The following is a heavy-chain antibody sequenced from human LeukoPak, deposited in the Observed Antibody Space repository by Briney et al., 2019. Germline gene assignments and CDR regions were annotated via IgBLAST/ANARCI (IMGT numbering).Heavy chain of an antibody. CDR2: ISSSSDYI. CDR1: GFTFSSYS. CDR3: AREGYSSSIDY. J-gene: IGHJ4*02. D-gene: IGHD6-13*01. V-gene: IGHV3-21*01. Sequence: GGSPRLSCAASGFTFSSYSMNWVRQAPGKGLEWVSSISSSSDYIYYADSLKGRFTISRDNAKNSLYLQMNSLRAEDTSVYYCAREGYSSSIDYWGQGTRVTVSS.